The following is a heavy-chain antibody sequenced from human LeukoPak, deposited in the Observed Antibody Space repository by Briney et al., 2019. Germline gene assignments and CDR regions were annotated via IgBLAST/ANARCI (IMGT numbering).Heavy chain of an antibody. V-gene: IGHV3-11*01. CDR3: AKDAVTALAGYYYYMDV. Sequence: GGSLRLSCAASGFTFSDYYMSWIRQAPGKGLEWVSYISSSGSTIYYADSVKGRFTISRDNAKNSLYLQMNSLRAEDTAVYYCAKDAVTALAGYYYYMDVWGKGTMVTVSS. J-gene: IGHJ6*03. CDR2: ISSSGSTI. D-gene: IGHD6-19*01. CDR1: GFTFSDYY.